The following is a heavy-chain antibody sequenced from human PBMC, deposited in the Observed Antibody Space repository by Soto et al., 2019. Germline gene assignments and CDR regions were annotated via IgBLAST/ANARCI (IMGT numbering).Heavy chain of an antibody. CDR2: IIPIFGTA. CDR1: RGTFSSSA. CDR3: ARGHKISGSDQPYYYYYGMDV. J-gene: IGHJ6*02. Sequence: SLKVSCKASRGTFSSSAISWVPQAPGQGLEWMGGIIPIFGTANYAQKFQGRVTITADESTSTAYMELSSLRSEDTAVYYCARGHKISGSDQPYYYYYGMDVWGQ. D-gene: IGHD1-26*01. V-gene: IGHV1-69*13.